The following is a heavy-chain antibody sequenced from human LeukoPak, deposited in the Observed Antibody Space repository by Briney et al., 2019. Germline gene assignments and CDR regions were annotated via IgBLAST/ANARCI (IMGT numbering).Heavy chain of an antibody. D-gene: IGHD3-22*01. J-gene: IGHJ4*02. CDR2: ISWSSGSI. V-gene: IGHV3-9*01. CDR3: AKGSYDSSGYQGEYFDY. CDR1: GFTFDDYA. Sequence: GGSLRLSCAASGFTFDDYAMHWVRQAPGKGLEWVSGISWSSGSIGYADSVKGRFTISRDNAKNSLYLQMNSLRAEDTALYYCAKGSYDSSGYQGEYFDYWGQGTLVTVSS.